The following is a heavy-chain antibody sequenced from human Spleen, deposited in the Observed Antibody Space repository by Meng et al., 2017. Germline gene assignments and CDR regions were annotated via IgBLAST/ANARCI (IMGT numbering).Heavy chain of an antibody. V-gene: IGHV4-39*01. J-gene: IGHJ5*02. CDR3: VRSSGWVRTGFDP. CDR1: GGSISTSGYY. D-gene: IGHD6-19*01. CDR2: IGHSGIT. Sequence: PQLQESGPGLVKPSEALSLTCSVSGGSISTSGYYWGWIRQPPGKGLEWIGSIGHSGITYYTPSLKSRVTVSIDTSKSQFSLKLTSVTAADTVVYYCVRSSGWVRTGFDPWGQGTLVTVSS.